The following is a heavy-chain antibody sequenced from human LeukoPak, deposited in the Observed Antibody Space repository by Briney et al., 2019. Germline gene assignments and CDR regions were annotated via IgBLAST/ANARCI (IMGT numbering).Heavy chain of an antibody. CDR3: ARDCSSTSCFDAFDI. V-gene: IGHV3-11*04. CDR2: ISSSGSTI. D-gene: IGHD2-2*01. CDR1: GFTFSDYY. Sequence: GGSLRLSCAASGFTFSDYYMSWIRQAPGKGLEWVSYISSSGSTIYYADSMKGRFTISRDNAKNSLYLQMNSLRAEDTAVYYCARDCSSTSCFDAFDIWGQGTMVTVSS. J-gene: IGHJ3*02.